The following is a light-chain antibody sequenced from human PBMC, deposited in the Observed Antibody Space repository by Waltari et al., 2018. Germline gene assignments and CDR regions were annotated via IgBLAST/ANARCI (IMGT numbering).Light chain of an antibody. CDR2: SNN. CDR1: SSNIGSNT. CDR3: AAWDDSLNVV. V-gene: IGLV1-44*01. J-gene: IGLJ2*01. Sequence: QSVLTQPPSASGTPGQRVTISCSGSSSNIGSNTVNWYQQLPGTAPKLLIYSNNQRPSGVPDRFSGSKSGTSASLANRWLQSEDEADDYCAAWDDSLNVVFGGGTKLTVL.